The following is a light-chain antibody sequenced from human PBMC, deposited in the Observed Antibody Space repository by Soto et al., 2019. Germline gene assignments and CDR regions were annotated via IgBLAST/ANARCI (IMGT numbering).Light chain of an antibody. CDR3: QQRNDWVT. CDR2: DAS. CDR1: QSIRNY. J-gene: IGKJ4*01. Sequence: EVVLTQSPATLSLSPGERATLSCRASQSIRNYLAWYQQKPGQAPRLLISDASNRATGIPARFSGSGSGTDFILTISSLEPEDSGVYYCQQRNDWVTFGGGTKVEIK. V-gene: IGKV3-11*01.